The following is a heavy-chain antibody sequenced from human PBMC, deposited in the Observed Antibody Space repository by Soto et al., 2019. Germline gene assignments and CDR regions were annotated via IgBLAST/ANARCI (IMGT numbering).Heavy chain of an antibody. CDR2: IQSGGPT. D-gene: IGHD2-15*01. Sequence: GGSLRLSCAASGFTVSSKYMSWVCQAPGKGLEWVSLIQSGGPTYYADSVKGRFTISRDTSENTLHLQMDSLRAEDTAVYYCARDDVLCDGGRCYGVPLDVWGKGTKVTVSS. CDR1: GFTVSSKY. J-gene: IGHJ6*04. CDR3: ARDDVLCDGGRCYGVPLDV. V-gene: IGHV3-66*01.